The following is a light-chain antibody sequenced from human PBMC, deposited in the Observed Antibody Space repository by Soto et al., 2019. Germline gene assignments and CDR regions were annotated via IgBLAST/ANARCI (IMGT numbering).Light chain of an antibody. Sequence: QSALTQPASVSGSPGQSIAISCTGTNSDVGAYNYVSWYQQYPGKAPKLMIYDVSNRPSGISDRFSGSKSGNTASLTISGLQAEDEGDYYCSSWRSSGSDVFGTGTKVTVL. CDR1: NSDVGAYNY. V-gene: IGLV2-14*03. CDR2: DVS. J-gene: IGLJ1*01. CDR3: SSWRSSGSDV.